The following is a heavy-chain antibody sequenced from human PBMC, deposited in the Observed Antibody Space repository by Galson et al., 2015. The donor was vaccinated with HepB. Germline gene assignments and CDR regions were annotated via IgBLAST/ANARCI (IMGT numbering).Heavy chain of an antibody. CDR1: GFTFSSYS. CDR3: TTVSGSYYYYYYMDV. D-gene: IGHD1-26*01. Sequence: SLRLSCAASGFTFSSYSMNWVRQAPGKGLEWVSSISSSSSYIYYADSVKGRFTISRDNAKNSLYLQMNSLRAEDTAVYYCTTVSGSYYYYYYMDVWGKGTTVTVSS. CDR2: ISSSSSYI. V-gene: IGHV3-21*01. J-gene: IGHJ6*03.